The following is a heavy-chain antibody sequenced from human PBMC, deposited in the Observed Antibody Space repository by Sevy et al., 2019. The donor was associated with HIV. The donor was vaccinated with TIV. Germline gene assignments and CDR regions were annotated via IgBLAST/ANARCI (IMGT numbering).Heavy chain of an antibody. J-gene: IGHJ6*02. D-gene: IGHD3-22*01. CDR1: GFTVSGNY. CDR3: ARDRYYDVSGYYYYYYGMDV. Sequence: GGSLRLSCEASGFTVSGNYMAWVRLAPGKGLEWDSLIDSGGSTYYADSVKGRFTISRDNAKNTLYLQMNPLRAEDTAVYFCARDRYYDVSGYYYYYYGMDVWGQGTTVTVSS. V-gene: IGHV3-66*01. CDR2: IDSGGST.